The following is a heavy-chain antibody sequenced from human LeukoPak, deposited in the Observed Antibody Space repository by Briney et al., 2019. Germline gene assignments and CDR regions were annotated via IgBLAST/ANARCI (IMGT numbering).Heavy chain of an antibody. CDR1: GYTFTGYY. CDR2: INPNSGGT. Sequence: ASAKVSCKASGYTFTGYYMHWVRQAPGQGLEWMGRINPNSGGTNYAQKFQGRVTMTRDTSISTAYMELSRLRSDDTAVYYCARSLTYYYDSSGYYLDYWGQGTLVTVSS. CDR3: ARSLTYYYDSSGYYLDY. D-gene: IGHD3-22*01. J-gene: IGHJ4*02. V-gene: IGHV1-2*06.